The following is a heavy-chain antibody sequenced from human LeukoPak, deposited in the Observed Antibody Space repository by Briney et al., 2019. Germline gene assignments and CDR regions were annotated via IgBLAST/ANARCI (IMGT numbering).Heavy chain of an antibody. J-gene: IGHJ4*02. V-gene: IGHV1-2*02. CDR2: INPNSGAT. CDR1: GYTFTGYY. Sequence: GAAVNVSCKASGYTFTGYYIHWVRQAPGQGLEWMGWINPNSGATNYAQNFQGRVTMARDTSISTTYMELSRLRSDDTAVYYCARGYSSSFKRYFDYWGQGALVTVSS. CDR3: ARGYSSSFKRYFDY. D-gene: IGHD6-13*01.